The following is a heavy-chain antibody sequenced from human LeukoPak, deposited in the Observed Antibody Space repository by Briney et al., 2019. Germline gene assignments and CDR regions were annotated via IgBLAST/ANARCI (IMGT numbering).Heavy chain of an antibody. D-gene: IGHD1-26*01. V-gene: IGHV1-3*03. CDR1: ASTFSTYV. CDR2: ISTGNGNT. J-gene: IGHJ4*02. CDR3: ARAPTIGSGSYLSY. Sequence: ASVKVSCKASASTFSTYVIHWVRQAPGQGLEWMGWISTGNGNTRYSKAFQDRVTITRDTSASTVYMELRGLRSEDTAVYYCARAPTIGSGSYLSYWGQGTLVTVSS.